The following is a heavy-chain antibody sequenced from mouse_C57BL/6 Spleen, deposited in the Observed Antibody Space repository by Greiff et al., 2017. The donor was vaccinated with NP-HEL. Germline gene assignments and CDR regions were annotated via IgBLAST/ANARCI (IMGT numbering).Heavy chain of an antibody. CDR2: ISYDGSN. V-gene: IGHV3-6*01. Sequence: ESGPGLVKPSQSLSLTCSVTGYSITSGYYWNWIRQFPGNKLEWMGYISYDGSNNYNPSLKNRISITRDTSKNQFFLKLNSVTTEDTATYYCARVDTTVGGYFDVWGTGTTVTVSS. CDR3: ARVDTTVGGYFDV. CDR1: GYSITSGYY. J-gene: IGHJ1*03. D-gene: IGHD1-1*01.